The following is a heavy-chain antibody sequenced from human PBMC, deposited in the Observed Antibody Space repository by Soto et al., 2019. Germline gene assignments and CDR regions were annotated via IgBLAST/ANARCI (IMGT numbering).Heavy chain of an antibody. CDR3: ARESENLTSNFDY. Sequence: PGGSLRLSCAACGFTFTRSSVNWVRQAPGKGIEWVSSISSTTNYIYYGDSMKGRFTISRDNAKNTLYLQMNSLRAEATAVYYCARESENLTSNFDYWGQGILVTVSS. V-gene: IGHV3-21*06. J-gene: IGHJ4*02. CDR2: ISSTTNYI. CDR1: GFTFTRSS.